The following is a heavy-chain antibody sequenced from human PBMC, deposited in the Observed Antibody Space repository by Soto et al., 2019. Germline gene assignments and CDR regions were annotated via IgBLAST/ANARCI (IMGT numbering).Heavy chain of an antibody. CDR1: GVSISSNIYY. J-gene: IGHJ4*02. CDR2: IHYSGST. Sequence: SETLCLSCTVSGVSISSNIYYWGWIRQPPGKGLEWIGNIHYSGSTYYDSSLKSRVTISVDTSKNQFSPKLSSVTAADTAVYYCASQHYYDSSGYYVVYWGQGTLVTVS. V-gene: IGHV4-39*01. CDR3: ASQHYYDSSGYYVVY. D-gene: IGHD3-22*01.